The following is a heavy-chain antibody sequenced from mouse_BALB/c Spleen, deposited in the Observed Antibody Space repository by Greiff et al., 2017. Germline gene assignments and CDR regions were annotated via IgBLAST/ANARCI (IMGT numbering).Heavy chain of an antibody. CDR3: AREELGRYY. Sequence: EVQVVESGPGLVKPSQSLSLTCSVTGYSITSGYYWNWIRQFPGNKLEWMGYISYDGSNNYNPSLKNRISITRDTSKNQFFLKLNSVTTEDTATYYCAREELGRYYWGQGTTLTVSS. D-gene: IGHD4-1*01. CDR1: GYSITSGYY. CDR2: ISYDGSN. V-gene: IGHV3-6*02. J-gene: IGHJ2*01.